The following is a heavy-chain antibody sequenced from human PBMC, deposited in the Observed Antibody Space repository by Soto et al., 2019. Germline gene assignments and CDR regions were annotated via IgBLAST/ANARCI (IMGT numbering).Heavy chain of an antibody. Sequence: QGQLVQSGAEVKKPGASVKVSCKASGYTFTRYGISWVRQAPGQGLEWMGWISGYNGDTNYAQNLQGRVTMTIDTSTSTAYMELRRLTSDDTAVYYCAKNGQPPYYYYGMDVWGQGPTVPVSS. CDR2: ISGYNGDT. J-gene: IGHJ6*02. CDR3: AKNGQPPYYYYGMDV. V-gene: IGHV1-18*01. CDR1: GYTFTRYG. D-gene: IGHD2-8*01.